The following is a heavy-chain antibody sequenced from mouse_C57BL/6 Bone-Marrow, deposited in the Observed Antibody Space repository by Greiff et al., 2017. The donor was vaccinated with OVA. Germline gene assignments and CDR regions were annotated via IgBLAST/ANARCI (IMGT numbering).Heavy chain of an antibody. CDR2: IDPENGDT. V-gene: IGHV14-4*01. D-gene: IGHD2-4*01. CDR3: TTDYEPDWYFEV. Sequence: VHVKQSGAELVRPGASVKLSCTASGFNIKDDYMHWVKQRPEQGLEWIGWIDPENGDTEYASKFQGKATITADTSSNTAYLQLSSLTSEDTAVYYCTTDYEPDWYFEVWGTGTTVTVSS. CDR1: GFNIKDDY. J-gene: IGHJ1*03.